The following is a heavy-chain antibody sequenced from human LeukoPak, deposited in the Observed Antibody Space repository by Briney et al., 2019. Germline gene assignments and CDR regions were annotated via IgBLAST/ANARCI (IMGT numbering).Heavy chain of an antibody. V-gene: IGHV3-21*01. D-gene: IGHD2-2*01. CDR3: AREGGGEYQPNYYYYYYMDV. CDR2: ISSSSSYI. CDR1: GITFSSYA. Sequence: GGSLRLSCGASGITFSSYAMSWVRQAPGKGLEWVSSISSSSSYIYYADSVKGRFTISRDNAKNSLYLQMNSLRAEDTAVYYCAREGGGEYQPNYYYYYYMDVWGKGTTVTVSS. J-gene: IGHJ6*03.